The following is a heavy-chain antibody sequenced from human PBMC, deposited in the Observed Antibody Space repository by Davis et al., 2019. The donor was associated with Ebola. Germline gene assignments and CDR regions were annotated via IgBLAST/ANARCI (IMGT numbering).Heavy chain of an antibody. Sequence: SLKISCAASGFTFDDYAMHWVRQAPGKGLEWVSGISWNSGSIGYADSVKGRFTISRDNAKNTLYLQMNSLRVEDTAVYYCAQTMVRGAIHSFWGQGTLVTVSS. D-gene: IGHD3-10*01. CDR1: GFTFDDYA. CDR3: AQTMVRGAIHSF. J-gene: IGHJ4*02. V-gene: IGHV3-9*01. CDR2: ISWNSGSI.